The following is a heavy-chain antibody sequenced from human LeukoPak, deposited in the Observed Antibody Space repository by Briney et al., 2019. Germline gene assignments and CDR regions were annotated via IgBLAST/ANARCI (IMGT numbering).Heavy chain of an antibody. CDR3: ARSRVVIIRGVYYFDY. D-gene: IGHD3-3*01. CDR1: GFTFSSYW. Sequence: GGSLRLSCAASGFTFSSYWMHWVRQAPGKGLVWVSRINSDGSSTSYADSVKGRFTISRDNAKDTLYLQMNSLRAEDTAVYYCARSRVVIIRGVYYFDYWGQGTLVTVSS. V-gene: IGHV3-74*01. J-gene: IGHJ4*02. CDR2: INSDGSST.